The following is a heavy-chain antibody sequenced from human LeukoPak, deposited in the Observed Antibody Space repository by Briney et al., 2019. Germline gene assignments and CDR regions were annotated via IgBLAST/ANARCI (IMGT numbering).Heavy chain of an antibody. J-gene: IGHJ4*02. V-gene: IGHV4-34*01. CDR1: GGSFSGYY. Sequence: KPSETLSLTCAVYGGSFSGYYWSWIRQPPGKGLEWIGEINHSGSTNYNPSLKSRVTISVDTSKNQFSLKLSSVTAADTAVYYCAREPLLGYCSGGSCYYFDYWGQGTLVTVSS. CDR2: INHSGST. CDR3: AREPLLGYCSGGSCYYFDY. D-gene: IGHD2-15*01.